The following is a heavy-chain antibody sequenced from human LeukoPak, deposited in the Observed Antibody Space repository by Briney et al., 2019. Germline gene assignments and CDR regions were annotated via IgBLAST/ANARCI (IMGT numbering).Heavy chain of an antibody. CDR2: IYTSGST. D-gene: IGHD3-22*01. CDR3: ARDFPQYYDSSGFNWFDP. V-gene: IGHV4-4*07. Sequence: KPSETLSLTCTVHVGSISSYYWSWIRQPAAKGLEWIGRIYTSGSTNYNPSLKSRVTMSVDTSKNQFSLKLSSVTAADTAVYYCARDFPQYYDSSGFNWFDPWGQGTLVTVSS. CDR1: VGSISSYY. J-gene: IGHJ5*02.